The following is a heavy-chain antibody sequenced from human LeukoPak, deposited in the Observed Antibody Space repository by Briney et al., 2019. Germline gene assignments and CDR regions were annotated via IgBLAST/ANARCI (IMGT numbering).Heavy chain of an antibody. Sequence: GGSLRLSCAASGFTFSNYDMFWVRQTTGKGLEWVSTIGVADDTYYPGSVRGRFTISRESAKDSLYLQMNSLRAGDTAVYYCARGSGSHFDYWGQGTLVTVSS. V-gene: IGHV3-13*04. D-gene: IGHD1-26*01. J-gene: IGHJ4*02. CDR1: GFTFSNYD. CDR2: IGVADDT. CDR3: ARGSGSHFDY.